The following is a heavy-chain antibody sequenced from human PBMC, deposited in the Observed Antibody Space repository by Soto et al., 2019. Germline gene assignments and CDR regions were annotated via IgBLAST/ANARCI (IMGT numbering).Heavy chain of an antibody. CDR3: AKDQYSSHVRDYYYGMDV. J-gene: IGHJ6*02. CDR1: GFTFSSYG. V-gene: IGHV3-30*18. Sequence: QVQLVESGGGVVQPGRSLRLSCAASGFTFSSYGMHWVRQAPGKGLEWVAVISYDGSNKYYADSVKGRFTISRDNSKNTLYLQMNSLRAEDTAVYYCAKDQYSSHVRDYYYGMDVWGQGTTVTVSS. D-gene: IGHD6-19*01. CDR2: ISYDGSNK.